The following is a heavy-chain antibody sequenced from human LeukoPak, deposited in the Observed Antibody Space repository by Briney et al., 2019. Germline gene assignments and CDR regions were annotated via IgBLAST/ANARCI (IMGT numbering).Heavy chain of an antibody. J-gene: IGHJ4*02. V-gene: IGHV4-34*01. D-gene: IGHD3-10*01. CDR2: INHSGST. CDR3: ARGEGSGSYMSYFDY. CDR1: GGSFSGYY. Sequence: PSETLSLTCAVYGGSFSGYYWSWIRQPPGKGLEWIGEINHSGSTNYNPSLKSRVTISEDTSKNQFSLRLSSVTAADTAVYYCARGEGSGSYMSYFDYWGQGGLVTVSS.